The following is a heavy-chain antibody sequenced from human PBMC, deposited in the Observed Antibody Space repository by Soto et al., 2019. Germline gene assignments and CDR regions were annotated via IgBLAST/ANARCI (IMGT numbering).Heavy chain of an antibody. CDR1: GFIFSDYY. J-gene: IGHJ4*02. D-gene: IGHD3-16*01. V-gene: IGHV3-72*01. CDR3: ARDTGGSYDN. CDR2: TRNKVNSFSA. Sequence: EVQLMESGGGLVQPGGSLRLSCAASGFIFSDYYMDWVRQVPGKGLEWVGRTRNKVNSFSAEYAASVKGRFSIYRDASKDTMYMQMNSLKSDDTAVYYFARDTGGSYDNWGQGALVTVSS.